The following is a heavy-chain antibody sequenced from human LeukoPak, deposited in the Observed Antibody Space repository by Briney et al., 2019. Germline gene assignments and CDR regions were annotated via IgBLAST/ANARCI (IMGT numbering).Heavy chain of an antibody. D-gene: IGHD6-19*01. Sequence: SVKVSCKASGGTFSSYAISWVRQAPGQGLEWMGGIIPIFGTANYAQKFQGRVTITTDESTSTAYMELSSLRSEDTAVYYCERARRGSGWFSAIEYWGQGTLVTVYS. CDR1: GGTFSSYA. CDR2: IIPIFGTA. J-gene: IGHJ4*02. CDR3: ERARRGSGWFSAIEY. V-gene: IGHV1-69*05.